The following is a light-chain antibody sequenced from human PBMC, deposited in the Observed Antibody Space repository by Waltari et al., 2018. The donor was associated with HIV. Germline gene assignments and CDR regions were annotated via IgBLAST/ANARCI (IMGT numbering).Light chain of an antibody. CDR3: QQSYSTPWT. CDR1: QNISSY. Sequence: DIQMTQSPSSLSASVGDRVTITCRASQNISSYLNWYRQKPGKAPKLLIYAASSLQSGVPSRFSGSGSGTDFTLTISSLQPEDFATYYCQQSYSTPWTFGQGTKVEIK. J-gene: IGKJ1*01. CDR2: AAS. V-gene: IGKV1-39*01.